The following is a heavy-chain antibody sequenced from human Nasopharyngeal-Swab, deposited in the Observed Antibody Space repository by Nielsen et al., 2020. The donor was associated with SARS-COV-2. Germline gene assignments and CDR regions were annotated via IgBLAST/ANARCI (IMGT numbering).Heavy chain of an antibody. CDR1: GGSISSYY. Sequence: SETLSLTCTVSGGSISSYYWGWIRQPPGKGLEWIGSIYYSGNTYYNPSLKSRLTVSVDTSKNQFSLKLSSVTAADTAVYYCARLRWFGEMGDYWGQGTLVTVSS. D-gene: IGHD3-10*01. V-gene: IGHV4-39*01. CDR2: IYYSGNT. J-gene: IGHJ4*02. CDR3: ARLRWFGEMGDY.